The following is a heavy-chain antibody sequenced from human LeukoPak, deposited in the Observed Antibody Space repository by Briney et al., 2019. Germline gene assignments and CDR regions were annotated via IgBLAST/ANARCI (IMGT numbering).Heavy chain of an antibody. CDR1: GFTFSSYG. CDR3: AKDRSYQLLSGPDY. J-gene: IGHJ4*02. CDR2: IRYDGSNK. D-gene: IGHD2-2*01. V-gene: IGHV3-30*02. Sequence: PGGSLRLSCAASGFTFSSYGMHWVRQAPGKCLEWVAFIRYDGSNKYYADSVKGRFTISRDNSKNTLYLQMNSLRAEDTAVYYCAKDRSYQLLSGPDYWGQGTLVTVSS.